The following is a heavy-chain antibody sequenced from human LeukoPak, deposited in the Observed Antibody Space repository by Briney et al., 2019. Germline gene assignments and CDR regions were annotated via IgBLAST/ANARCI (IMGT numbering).Heavy chain of an antibody. J-gene: IGHJ4*02. V-gene: IGHV3-53*01. Sequence: GGSLRLSCAASGLTGSHNYVSWVRQAPGKGLEWVSAIHTSGDTCYADSVKGRFTISRDTSKNTLYLQINSLGVEDTAVYYCIVFGDSNHWGQGTLVTVSS. CDR2: IHTSGDT. D-gene: IGHD4-17*01. CDR3: IVFGDSNH. CDR1: GLTGSHNY.